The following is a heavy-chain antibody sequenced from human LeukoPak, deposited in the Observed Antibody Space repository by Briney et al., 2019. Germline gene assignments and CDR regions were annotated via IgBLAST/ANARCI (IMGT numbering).Heavy chain of an antibody. Sequence: GASVKVSCKASGYTFTDYYMHWVRQAPGQGLEWMGIINPSGGSTSYAQKFQGRVTMTRDTSTSTVYMELSSLRSEDTAVYYCARDESLDAFDIWGQGTMVTVSS. J-gene: IGHJ3*02. V-gene: IGHV1-46*01. CDR1: GYTFTDYY. CDR2: INPSGGST. CDR3: ARDESLDAFDI.